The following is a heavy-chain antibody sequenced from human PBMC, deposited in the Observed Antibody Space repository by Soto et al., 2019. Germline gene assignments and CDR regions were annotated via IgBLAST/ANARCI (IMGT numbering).Heavy chain of an antibody. V-gene: IGHV3-23*01. CDR2: MSGSSSTT. CDR3: AKNQERELPRVIDF. CDR1: GLTFSNYA. J-gene: IGHJ4*02. Sequence: GGSLRLSCATSGLTFSNYAMSWVRQAPGGGLEWVSPMSGSSSTTYYADSVRGRFTISRDRSKNTLYLQMSSLRAEDTALYYCAKNQERELPRVIDFWGQGTLVTVSS. D-gene: IGHD1-7*01.